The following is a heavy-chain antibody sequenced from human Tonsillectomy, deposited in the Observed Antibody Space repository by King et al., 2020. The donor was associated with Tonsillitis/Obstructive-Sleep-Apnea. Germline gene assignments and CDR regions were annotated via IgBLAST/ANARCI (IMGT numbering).Heavy chain of an antibody. Sequence: VQLVESGGGLVQPGGSLRLSCAASGFSFSRYAMNWVRQAPGKGMEWISYISSTSDTIFYADSVKGRFTISRDNAKNSLYLQMNSLRDDDTAIYYCARDADYAFWSGSHGYFDYWGQGSPVTVSS. V-gene: IGHV3-48*02. CDR2: ISSTSDTI. D-gene: IGHD3-3*01. CDR1: GFSFSRYA. J-gene: IGHJ4*02. CDR3: ARDADYAFWSGSHGYFDY.